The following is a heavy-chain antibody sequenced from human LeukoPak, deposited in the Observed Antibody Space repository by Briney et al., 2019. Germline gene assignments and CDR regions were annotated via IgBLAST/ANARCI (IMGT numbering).Heavy chain of an antibody. CDR3: ARSGSYHNNSDY. CDR1: GGSISSYY. D-gene: IGHD1-26*01. Sequence: SETLSLTCSVSGGSISSYYWSWIRQPAGKGLEWIGRIYTSGSTNYNASLKSRVTMSVDTSKNQFSLKLTSVTAADTAVYYCARSGSYHNNSDYWGQGTLVTVSS. CDR2: IYTSGST. J-gene: IGHJ4*02. V-gene: IGHV4-4*07.